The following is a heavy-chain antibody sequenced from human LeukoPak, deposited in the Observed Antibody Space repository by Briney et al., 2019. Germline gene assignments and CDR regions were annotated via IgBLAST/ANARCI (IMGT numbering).Heavy chain of an antibody. J-gene: IGHJ4*02. CDR2: ISYDGSNK. D-gene: IGHD3-10*01. Sequence: PGGSLRLSCTASGFTFSSYAMHWVRQAPGKGLEWVAVISYDGSNKYYADSVKGRFTISRDNSKNTLYLQMNSLRAEDTAVYYCARSSPPWGVNRVHYFDYWGQGTLVTVSS. CDR1: GFTFSSYA. V-gene: IGHV3-30-3*01. CDR3: ARSSPPWGVNRVHYFDY.